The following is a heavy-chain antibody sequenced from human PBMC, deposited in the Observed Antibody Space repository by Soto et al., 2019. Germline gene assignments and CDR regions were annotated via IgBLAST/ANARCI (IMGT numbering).Heavy chain of an antibody. Sequence: SETLSLTCTVSGDSISSSSYYWGWIRQPPGKGLEWIGDIYYSGTTHYNPSLKSRVTISIDTSKNQFSLHLRSVTAADTAVHYCARLKGAFFITTYHWFDPWGQGTLVTVSS. CDR3: ARLKGAFFITTYHWFDP. J-gene: IGHJ5*02. D-gene: IGHD3-22*01. V-gene: IGHV4-39*01. CDR1: GDSISSSSYY. CDR2: IYYSGTT.